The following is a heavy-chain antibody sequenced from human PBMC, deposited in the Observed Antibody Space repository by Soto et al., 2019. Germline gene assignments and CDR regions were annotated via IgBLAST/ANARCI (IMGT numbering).Heavy chain of an antibody. CDR1: GGSISSGDYY. D-gene: IGHD3-22*01. CDR3: AKSFTYYYDSSGYHAFDI. J-gene: IGHJ3*02. Sequence: PSETLSLTCTVSGGSISSGDYYWSWIRQPPGKGLEWIGYIYYSGSTYYNPSLKSRVTISVDTSKNQFSLKLSSVTAADTAVYYCAKSFTYYYDSSGYHAFDIWGQGTMLTVSS. CDR2: IYYSGST. V-gene: IGHV4-30-4*01.